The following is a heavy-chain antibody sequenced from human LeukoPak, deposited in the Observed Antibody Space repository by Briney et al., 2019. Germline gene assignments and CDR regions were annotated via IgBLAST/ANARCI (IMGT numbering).Heavy chain of an antibody. D-gene: IGHD6-6*01. CDR1: GGSFSGYY. J-gene: IGHJ6*02. CDR2: INHSGST. Sequence: PSETLSLTCAVYGGSFSGYYWSWIRQPPGKGLEWIGEINHSGSTNYNPSLKSRVTISVDTSKNQFSLKLSSVTAADTAAYYCARGRRSSSFNYYYGMDVWGQGTTVTVSS. V-gene: IGHV4-34*01. CDR3: ARGRRSSSFNYYYGMDV.